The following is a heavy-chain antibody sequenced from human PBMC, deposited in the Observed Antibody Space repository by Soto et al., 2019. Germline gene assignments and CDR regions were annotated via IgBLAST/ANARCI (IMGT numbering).Heavy chain of an antibody. D-gene: IGHD4-17*01. CDR3: ARGLYGDLYYFDY. CDR1: GGSFSGYY. V-gene: IGHV4-34*01. J-gene: IGHJ4*02. Sequence: SETLSLTCAVYGGSFSGYYWSWIRQPPGKGLEWIGEINHSGSTNYNPSLKSRVTISVDTSKNQFSLKLSSVTAADTAVYYCARGLYGDLYYFDYWGQGTLVTVSS. CDR2: INHSGST.